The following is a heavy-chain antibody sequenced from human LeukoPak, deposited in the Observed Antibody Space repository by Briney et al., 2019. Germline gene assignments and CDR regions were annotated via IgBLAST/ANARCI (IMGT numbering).Heavy chain of an antibody. J-gene: IGHJ4*02. CDR2: IYSGGST. CDR3: AREVQMEQWLVPLN. V-gene: IGHV3-53*01. CDR1: GFTVSSNY. Sequence: PGGSLRLSCAASGFTVSSNYMSWVRQAPGKGLEWVSVIYSGGSTYYADSVKGRFTISRDNSKNTLYLQMNSLRAEDTAVYYCAREVQMEQWLVPLNWGQGTLVTVSS. D-gene: IGHD6-19*01.